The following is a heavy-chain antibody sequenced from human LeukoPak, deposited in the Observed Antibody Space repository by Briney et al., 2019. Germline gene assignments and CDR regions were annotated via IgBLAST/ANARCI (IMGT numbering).Heavy chain of an antibody. CDR1: GVSISAYY. V-gene: IGHV4-4*07. CDR2: IYPGESIYASENT. Sequence: SETLSLACSVSGVSISAYYWSWIRQPAGKGLEWIGRIYPGESIYASENTNYNPSLKSRVSMSGDTSKNQVSLKLRSVTAADTAVYYCARDPTTVTTIFDSWGQGTLVTVSS. CDR3: ARDPTTVTTIFDS. J-gene: IGHJ4*02. D-gene: IGHD4-17*01.